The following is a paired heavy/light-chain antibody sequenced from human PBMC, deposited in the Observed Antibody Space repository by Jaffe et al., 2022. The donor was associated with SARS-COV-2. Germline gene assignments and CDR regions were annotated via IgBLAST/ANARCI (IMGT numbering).Light chain of an antibody. CDR3: QQRSNWPPELT. CDR2: DAS. CDR1: QSVSSY. Sequence: EIVLTQSPATLSLSPGERATLSCRASQSVSSYLAWYQQKPGQAPRLLIYDASNRATGIPARFSGSGSGTDFTLTISSLEPEDFAVYYCQQRSNWPPELTFGGGTKVEIK. V-gene: IGKV3-11*01. J-gene: IGKJ4*01.
Heavy chain of an antibody. Sequence: QVTLKESGPVLVKPTETLTLTCTVSGFSLSNARMGVSWIRQPPGKALEWLAHIFSNDEKSYSTSLKSRLTISKDTSKSQVVLTMTNMDPVDTATYYCARTGGSSWYHGFGYYYYYMDVWGKGTTVTVSS. CDR1: GFSLSNARMG. CDR3: ARTGGSSWYHGFGYYYYYMDV. J-gene: IGHJ6*03. D-gene: IGHD6-13*01. CDR2: IFSNDEK. V-gene: IGHV2-26*01.